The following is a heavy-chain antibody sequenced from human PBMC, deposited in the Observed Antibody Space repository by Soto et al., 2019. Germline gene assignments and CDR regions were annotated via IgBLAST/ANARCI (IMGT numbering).Heavy chain of an antibody. CDR2: IIGDGSTT. CDR1: GFTFNNYA. J-gene: IGHJ4*02. D-gene: IGHD2-2*01. CDR3: ARGKGLTVSSTNY. V-gene: IGHV3-23*01. Sequence: DVQVLESGGGLVQPGGSLRLSCAASGFTFNNYAMNWVRQAPGKGLEWVSGIIGDGSTTYYADSVKGRFTISRDNSKNTLFLQMNSLRAEDAAVDYCARGKGLTVSSTNYWGQGALVTVSS.